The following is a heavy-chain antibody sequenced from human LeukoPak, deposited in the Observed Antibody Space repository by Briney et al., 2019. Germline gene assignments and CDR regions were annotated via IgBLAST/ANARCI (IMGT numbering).Heavy chain of an antibody. CDR2: IYPSGTT. CDR1: GYSISSGYY. D-gene: IGHD3-10*01. Sequence: SETLSLTCTVSGYSISSGYYWGWIRQPPGKGLEWIGNIYPSGTTYYNPSLKTRVTISVDTSKNQFSLKLSSVTAADTAVYYCARHHYGSGTDYWGQGTLVTVSS. V-gene: IGHV4-38-2*02. J-gene: IGHJ4*02. CDR3: ARHHYGSGTDY.